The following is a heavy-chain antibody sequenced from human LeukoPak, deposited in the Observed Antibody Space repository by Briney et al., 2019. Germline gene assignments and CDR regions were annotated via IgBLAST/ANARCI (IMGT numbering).Heavy chain of an antibody. Sequence: GGSLRLSCAASGFTFSSYSMNWVRQAPGKGLEWVSPISSSSSYIYYADSVKGRFTISRDNAKNSLYLQMNSLRAEDTAVYYCARDLRGSGSSDYWGQGTLVTVSS. CDR2: ISSSSSYI. D-gene: IGHD3-10*01. CDR1: GFTFSSYS. J-gene: IGHJ4*02. CDR3: ARDLRGSGSSDY. V-gene: IGHV3-21*01.